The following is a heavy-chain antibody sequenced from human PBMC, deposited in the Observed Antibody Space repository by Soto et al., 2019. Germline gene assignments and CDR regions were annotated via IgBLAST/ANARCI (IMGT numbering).Heavy chain of an antibody. CDR2: ISDGGTTI. CDR3: VKEYCTGGTCFDSFDR. D-gene: IGHD2-8*02. Sequence: EAELVESGGGLVQPGGSLTLSCAASGFIFSDYEVDWVRQAPGRGPEWISYISDGGTTIYYAASVKGRFTISRDDAKKSLYLHMNKLGVCDSAIYFCVKEYCTGGTCFDSFDRWGQGTVVTVSS. CDR1: GFIFSDYE. J-gene: IGHJ3*01. V-gene: IGHV3-48*03.